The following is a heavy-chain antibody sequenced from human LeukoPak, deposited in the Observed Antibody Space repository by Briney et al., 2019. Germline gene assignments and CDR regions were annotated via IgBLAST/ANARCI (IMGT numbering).Heavy chain of an antibody. CDR3: ARGVGLYSSSWDDYYYYMDV. CDR2: MNPNSGNT. Sequence: ASVKVSCKASGYTSTSYDINWVRQATGQGLEWMGWMNPNSGNTGYAQKFQGRVTMTRNTSISTAYMELSSLRSEDTAVYYCARGVGLYSSSWDDYYYYMDVWGKGTTVTVSS. V-gene: IGHV1-8*01. D-gene: IGHD6-13*01. J-gene: IGHJ6*03. CDR1: GYTSTSYD.